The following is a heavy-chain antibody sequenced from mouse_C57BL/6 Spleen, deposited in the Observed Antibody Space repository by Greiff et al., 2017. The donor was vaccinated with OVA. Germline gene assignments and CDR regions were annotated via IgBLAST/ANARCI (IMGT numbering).Heavy chain of an antibody. D-gene: IGHD2-4*01. J-gene: IGHJ2*01. CDR2: IDPANGNT. CDR3: AREVYYDYDGSLDY. Sequence: VQLQQSVAELVRPGASVKLSCTASGFNIKHTYMHWVKQRPEQGLEWIGRIDPANGNTKYDPKFQGKATITADTSSNTAYLQLSSLTSEDTAIYYCAREVYYDYDGSLDYWGQGTTLTVSS. CDR1: GFNIKHTY. V-gene: IGHV14-3*01.